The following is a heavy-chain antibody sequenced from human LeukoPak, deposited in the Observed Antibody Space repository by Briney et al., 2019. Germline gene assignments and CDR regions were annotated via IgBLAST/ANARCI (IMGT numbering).Heavy chain of an antibody. V-gene: IGHV3-30*09. CDR1: GFTFSSYA. CDR3: ARDRLLITVAGTVDQ. D-gene: IGHD6-19*01. CDR2: ISYDGTNK. Sequence: GMSLRLSCAASGFTFSSYAMHWVRQAPGKGLEWVAVISYDGTNKWYADSVEGRFAISRDNSKNTLYLQMNNLRPEDTAVYYCARDRLLITVAGTVDQWGRGTLVTIAS. J-gene: IGHJ4*02.